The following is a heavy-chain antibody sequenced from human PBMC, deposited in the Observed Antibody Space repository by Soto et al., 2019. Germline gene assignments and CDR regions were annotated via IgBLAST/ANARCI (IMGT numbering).Heavy chain of an antibody. CDR1: GGSITRNW. J-gene: IGHJ4*02. Sequence: QVQLQESGPGLMKPSGTLSLTCAVSGGSITRNWWGWVRQPPGKGMAWIAEIFHTGSSNYNPSLMSRLTKSKDKSKNHLALNLNSLTAADSAVYYCGRHIAVSGTRGFDHWGQGTLVTVSS. V-gene: IGHV4-4*02. CDR2: IFHTGSS. CDR3: GRHIAVSGTRGFDH. D-gene: IGHD2-21*01.